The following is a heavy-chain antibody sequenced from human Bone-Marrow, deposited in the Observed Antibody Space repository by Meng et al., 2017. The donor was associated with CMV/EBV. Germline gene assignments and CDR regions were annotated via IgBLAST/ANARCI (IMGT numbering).Heavy chain of an antibody. CDR1: GFAAYG. CDR2: IRFDGNK. Sequence: GGPLRLSCAASGFAAYGMHWVRQAPDKGLEWVAFIRFDGNKFYLASVKGRFTISRDSSKNTVFLRMDSLRAEDTALYYCAKDGGLTGDIVFAFDLWGQGTMVTVSS. J-gene: IGHJ3*01. V-gene: IGHV3-30*02. CDR3: AKDGGLTGDIVFAFDL. D-gene: IGHD5-12*01.